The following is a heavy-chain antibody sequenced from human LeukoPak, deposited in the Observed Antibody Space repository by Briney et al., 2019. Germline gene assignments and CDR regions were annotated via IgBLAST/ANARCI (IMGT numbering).Heavy chain of an antibody. CDR1: GFTFSSYW. V-gene: IGHV3-48*04. D-gene: IGHD3-22*01. CDR2: ISSSGSTI. CDR3: ARPGTAYYYDSSRAEYFQH. J-gene: IGHJ1*01. Sequence: GGSLRLSCAASGFTFSSYWMTWVRQAPGKGLEWVSYISSSGSTIYYADSVKGRFTISRDNARNSLYLQMNSLRAEDTAVYYCARPGTAYYYDSSRAEYFQHWGKGTLVTVSS.